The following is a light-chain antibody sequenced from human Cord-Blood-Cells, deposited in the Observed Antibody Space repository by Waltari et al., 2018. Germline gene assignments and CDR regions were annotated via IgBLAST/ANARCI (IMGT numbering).Light chain of an antibody. Sequence: QSALTQPASVSGSPGQSITISCTGTSSDVGGYNYVSWYQKHPGKGPKLMIYDVIKRHSVVSKRFTGSKAGNTAALTISGLQAEDEADYYCSSYTRSSTWVFGGGTKLTVL. CDR3: SSYTRSSTWV. CDR2: DVI. J-gene: IGLJ3*02. CDR1: SSDVGGYNY. V-gene: IGLV2-14*01.